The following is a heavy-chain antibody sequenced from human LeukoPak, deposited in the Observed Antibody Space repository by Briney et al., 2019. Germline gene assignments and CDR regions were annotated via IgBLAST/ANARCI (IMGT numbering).Heavy chain of an antibody. V-gene: IGHV5-51*01. J-gene: IGHJ4*02. CDR1: GYKFTNFW. Sequence: GESLKIFGKASGYKFTNFWIGWVRQMPGQGLEWMGIIYPGDSDTRYSPSFQGQVTISADKSISTAYLQWTSLTASDSGIYYCAKVDSAGSGWYDYWGQGSLVTVSS. D-gene: IGHD6-19*01. CDR2: IYPGDSDT. CDR3: AKVDSAGSGWYDY.